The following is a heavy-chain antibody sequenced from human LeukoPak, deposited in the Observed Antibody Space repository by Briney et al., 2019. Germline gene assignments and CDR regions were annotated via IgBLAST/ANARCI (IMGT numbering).Heavy chain of an antibody. Sequence: QPGGSLGLSCAASGFTFSSYAMSWVRQAPGKGLEWASAISGSGGSTYYADSVKGRFTISRDNSKNTLYLQMNSLRAEDTAVYYCAKKLLWFGEVIDYWGQGTLVTVSS. V-gene: IGHV3-23*01. CDR2: ISGSGGST. CDR3: AKKLLWFGEVIDY. CDR1: GFTFSSYA. D-gene: IGHD3-10*01. J-gene: IGHJ4*02.